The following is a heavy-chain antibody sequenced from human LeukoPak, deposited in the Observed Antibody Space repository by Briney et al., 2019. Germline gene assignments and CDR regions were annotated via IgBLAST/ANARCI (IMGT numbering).Heavy chain of an antibody. V-gene: IGHV1-18*01. J-gene: IGHJ4*02. CDR2: ISAYNGNT. CDR3: ARDLAGDSTFDY. Sequence: MGWISAYNGNTNYAQKLQGRVTMTTDTSTSTAYMELRSLRSDDTAVYYCARDLAGDSTFDYWGQGTLVTVSS. D-gene: IGHD4-17*01.